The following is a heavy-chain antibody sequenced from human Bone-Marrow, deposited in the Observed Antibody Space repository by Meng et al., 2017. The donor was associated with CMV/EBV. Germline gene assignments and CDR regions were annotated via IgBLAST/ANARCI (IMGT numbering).Heavy chain of an antibody. V-gene: IGHV3-20*04. CDR3: ARGSNVYYGMDV. J-gene: IGHJ6*02. CDR2: ISWGVDNT. D-gene: IGHD4-11*01. Sequence: GGSLRLSCAASRFTFDDYTILWVRQPPGRGLECVSYISWGVDNTFSADSVRGPFTISRDNAKTSQYLQMNSLRAEDTGVYYCARGSNVYYGMDVWGQGTTVTVSS. CDR1: RFTFDDYT.